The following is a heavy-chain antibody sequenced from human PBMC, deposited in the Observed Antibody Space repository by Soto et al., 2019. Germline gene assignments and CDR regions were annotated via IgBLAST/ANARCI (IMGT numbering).Heavy chain of an antibody. CDR3: ARGGIIKVFDY. Sequence: SETLSLTCTVSGGSISNSNWWSWVRQPPAKGLEWIGEISHSGSTNYNPSFKSRVTISVDNSKNQFSLRLTSVTAADTAVYFCARGGIIKVFDYWGQGTLVTVSS. CDR1: GGSISNSNW. CDR2: ISHSGST. V-gene: IGHV4-4*02. J-gene: IGHJ4*02. D-gene: IGHD3-16*01.